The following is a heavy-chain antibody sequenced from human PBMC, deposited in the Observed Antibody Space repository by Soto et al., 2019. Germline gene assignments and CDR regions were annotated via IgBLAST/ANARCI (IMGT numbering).Heavy chain of an antibody. CDR3: ARGWGRIFDY. D-gene: IGHD7-27*01. J-gene: IGHJ4*02. V-gene: IGHV4-34*01. CDR2: INHSGST. Sequence: QVQLQQWGAGLLKPSETLSLTCAVYGGSFSGYYWNWIRQPPGKGLEWIGEINHSGSTNYNPSLKSRVTISVDTSKNQSSLTLSSVTAADTAVYYCARGWGRIFDYWGQGTLVTVSS. CDR1: GGSFSGYY.